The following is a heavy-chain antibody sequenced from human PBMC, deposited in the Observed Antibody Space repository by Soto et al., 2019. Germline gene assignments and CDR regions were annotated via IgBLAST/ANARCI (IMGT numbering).Heavy chain of an antibody. J-gene: IGHJ4*02. D-gene: IGHD3-9*01. CDR2: ISSNSATR. CDR1: GSSFNGHG. CDR3: VNTPSDSLTGYYSYVDY. V-gene: IGHV3-9*01. Sequence: SLRLSCVVSGSSFNGHGMFWVRQAPGKGLEWVSGISSNSATRVYADSVKGRFTISRDNAKSSLYMPMDSLRVEDTALYYSVNTPSDSLTGYYSYVDYWGQGTLVTVSS.